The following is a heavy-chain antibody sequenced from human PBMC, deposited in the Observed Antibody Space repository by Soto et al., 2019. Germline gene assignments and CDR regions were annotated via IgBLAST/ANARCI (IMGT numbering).Heavy chain of an antibody. D-gene: IGHD2-15*01. J-gene: IGHJ4*02. V-gene: IGHV1-69*12. CDR2: IIPIFGTA. CDR1: GGTFSSYA. Sequence: QVQLVQSGAEVKKPGSSVKVSCKASGGTFSSYAISWVRQAPGQGLEWMGGIIPIFGTANYAQKFQGRATITADESTSTAYMELSSLRSEDTAVYYCARSNGIYSGGSNYFDYWGQGTLVTVSS. CDR3: ARSNGIYSGGSNYFDY.